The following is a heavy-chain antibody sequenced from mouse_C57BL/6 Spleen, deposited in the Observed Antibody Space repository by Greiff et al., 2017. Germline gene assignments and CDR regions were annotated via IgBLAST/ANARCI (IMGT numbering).Heavy chain of an antibody. D-gene: IGHD2-5*01. Sequence: QVQLQQPGAELVRPGSSVKLSCKASGYTFTSYWMHWVKQRPIQGLEWIGNIDPSDSEPHYNQKFKDKATLTVDKSSSTAYMQLSSLTSEDSAVYYCARGWRSNCVWYFDVWGTGTTVTVSS. V-gene: IGHV1-52*01. CDR2: IDPSDSEP. J-gene: IGHJ1*03. CDR1: GYTFTSYW. CDR3: ARGWRSNCVWYFDV.